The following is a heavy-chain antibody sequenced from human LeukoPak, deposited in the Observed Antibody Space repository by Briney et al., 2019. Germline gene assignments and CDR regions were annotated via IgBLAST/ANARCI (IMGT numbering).Heavy chain of an antibody. V-gene: IGHV3-23*01. D-gene: IGHD1-26*01. CDR3: AKLDPVGASAFDY. CDR2: ISGSGGST. J-gene: IGHJ4*02. Sequence: GGSLRLSCAASGFTFSNAYMNWVRQAPGKGLEWASAISGSGGSTYYADSVKGRFTISRDNSKNTLYLQMNSLRAEDTAVYYCAKLDPVGASAFDYWGQGTLVTVSS. CDR1: GFTFSNAY.